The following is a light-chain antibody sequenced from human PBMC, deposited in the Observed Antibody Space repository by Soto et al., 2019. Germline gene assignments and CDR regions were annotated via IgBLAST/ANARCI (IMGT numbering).Light chain of an antibody. CDR2: KAS. Sequence: DIQMTQSPSTLSASVGDIVTITCRASQTISSWLAWYQQKPGKAPKLLIYKASTLESGVPSRFSGSGSGTDFTLTVTSLQPEDFATYYCQQYSYYATFGQGTKVEIK. CDR1: QTISSW. J-gene: IGKJ1*01. V-gene: IGKV1-5*03. CDR3: QQYSYYAT.